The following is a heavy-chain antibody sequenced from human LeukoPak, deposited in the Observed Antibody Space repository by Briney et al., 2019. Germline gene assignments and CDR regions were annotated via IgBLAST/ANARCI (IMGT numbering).Heavy chain of an antibody. D-gene: IGHD3-22*01. CDR1: GGSLSSYY. Sequence: SETLSLTCTVSGGSLSSYYWSWIRQPPGKGLEWIGYIYYSGSTNYNPSLTSRVTISVDTSKNQFSLKLSSVTAADTAVYYCARGPLQYYYDSSGYFDYWGQGTLVTVSS. CDR3: ARGPLQYYYDSSGYFDY. J-gene: IGHJ4*02. CDR2: IYYSGST. V-gene: IGHV4-59*01.